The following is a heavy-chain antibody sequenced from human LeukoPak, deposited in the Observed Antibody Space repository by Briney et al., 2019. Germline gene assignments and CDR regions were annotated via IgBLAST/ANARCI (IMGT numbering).Heavy chain of an antibody. D-gene: IGHD3-22*01. V-gene: IGHV4-61*01. CDR3: ARALGYYDSSGRYFDY. CDR2: IYYSGST. Sequence: SETLSLTCTVSGGSVSSGSYYWSWIRRPPGKGLEWIGYIYYSGSTNYNPSLKSRVTISVDTSKNQFSLKLSSVTAADTAVYYCARALGYYDSSGRYFDYWGQGTLVTVSS. CDR1: GGSVSSGSYY. J-gene: IGHJ4*02.